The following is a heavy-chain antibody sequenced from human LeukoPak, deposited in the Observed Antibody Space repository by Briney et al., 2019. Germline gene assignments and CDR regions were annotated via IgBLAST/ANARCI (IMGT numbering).Heavy chain of an antibody. CDR2: ISSSSSYI. CDR1: GFTFSTFA. CDR3: ARGSGSHIVVVPFDY. V-gene: IGHV3-21*01. J-gene: IGHJ4*02. D-gene: IGHD2-21*01. Sequence: GGSLRLSCAASGFTFSTFAMSWVRQAPGRGLEWVSSISSSSSYIYYADSVKGRFTISRDNAKNSLYLQMNSLRAEDTAVYYCARGSGSHIVVVPFDYWGQGTLVTVSS.